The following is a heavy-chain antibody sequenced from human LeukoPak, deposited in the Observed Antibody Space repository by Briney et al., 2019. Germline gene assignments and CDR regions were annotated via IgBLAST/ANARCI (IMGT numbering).Heavy chain of an antibody. V-gene: IGHV3-21*01. J-gene: IGHJ4*02. CDR2: ISSSSSYI. D-gene: IGHD4-23*01. CDR3: AREAIFTSITPSDY. Sequence: GGSLRLSCAASGFTFNTYRMNWVRQARRKGLEWVSSISSSSSYIYYTDSVKGRFTIARDNAKNSLYLQMNSLRAEATAVYYCAREAIFTSITPSDYWGQGTLVTVSS. CDR1: GFTFNTYR.